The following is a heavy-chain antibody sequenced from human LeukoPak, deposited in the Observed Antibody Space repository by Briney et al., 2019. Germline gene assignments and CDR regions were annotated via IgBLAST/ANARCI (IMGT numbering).Heavy chain of an antibody. CDR2: MNPNSGNT. Sequence: ASVKVSCKASGYTFTSYDINWVRQATGQGLEWMGWMNPNSGNTGYAQKFQGRVTMTRNTSISTAYMEPSSLRSEDTAVYYCARSGYDILTGYYNNWFDPWGQGTLVTVSS. J-gene: IGHJ5*02. V-gene: IGHV1-8*01. D-gene: IGHD3-9*01. CDR1: GYTFTSYD. CDR3: ARSGYDILTGYYNNWFDP.